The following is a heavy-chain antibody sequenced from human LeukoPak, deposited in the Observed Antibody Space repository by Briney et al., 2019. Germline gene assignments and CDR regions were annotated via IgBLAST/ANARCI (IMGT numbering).Heavy chain of an antibody. J-gene: IGHJ6*02. CDR1: GGSISSSSYY. V-gene: IGHV4-39*07. CDR3: ARDAGHQLSRRNYYAMDV. CDR2: IYYGGST. D-gene: IGHD2-2*01. Sequence: SETLSLTCTVSGGSISSSSYYWGWIRQPPGKGLEWIGSIYYGGSTYYNPSLKSRVSISVDTSKNQFSLRVSSVTAADTAVYYCARDAGHQLSRRNYYAMDVWGQGTTVTVSS.